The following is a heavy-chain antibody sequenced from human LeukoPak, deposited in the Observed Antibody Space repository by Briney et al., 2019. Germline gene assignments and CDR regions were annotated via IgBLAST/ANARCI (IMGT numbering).Heavy chain of an antibody. Sequence: GGSLRLSCAASGFTVSSNYMSWVRQAPGKGLEWVSVIYSGGSTYYADSVKGRFTISRDNSKNTLYLQMNSLRAEDTAVYYCARDGCSGGSCHSDYWGQGTLVTVSS. D-gene: IGHD2-15*01. CDR3: ARDGCSGGSCHSDY. V-gene: IGHV3-66*01. J-gene: IGHJ4*02. CDR1: GFTVSSNY. CDR2: IYSGGST.